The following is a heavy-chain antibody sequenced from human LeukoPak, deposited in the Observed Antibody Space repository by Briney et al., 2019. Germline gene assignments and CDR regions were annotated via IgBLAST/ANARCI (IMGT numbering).Heavy chain of an antibody. CDR3: AREKAAADPYHFDY. Sequence: GASVKVSCKASGYTFTGYYMHWVRQAPGQGLEWMGWINPSSGGTNYAQKFQGRVTMTRDTSISTAYMELSRLRSDDTAVYYCAREKAAADPYHFDYWGQGTLVTVSS. V-gene: IGHV1-2*02. CDR1: GYTFTGYY. CDR2: INPSSGGT. D-gene: IGHD6-13*01. J-gene: IGHJ4*02.